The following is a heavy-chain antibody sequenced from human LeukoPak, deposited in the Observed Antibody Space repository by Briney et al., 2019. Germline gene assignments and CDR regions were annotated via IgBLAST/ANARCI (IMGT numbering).Heavy chain of an antibody. D-gene: IGHD3-10*01. V-gene: IGHV4-34*01. J-gene: IGHJ4*02. CDR3: ARAGYGSGSYDY. Sequence: SETLSLTCAVYGGSFSGYYWSWIRQPPGKGREWIGEINHSGSTNYNPSLKSRVTISVDTSKNQFSLKLSSVTAADTAVYYCARAGYGSGSYDYWGQGTLVTVSS. CDR2: INHSGST. CDR1: GGSFSGYY.